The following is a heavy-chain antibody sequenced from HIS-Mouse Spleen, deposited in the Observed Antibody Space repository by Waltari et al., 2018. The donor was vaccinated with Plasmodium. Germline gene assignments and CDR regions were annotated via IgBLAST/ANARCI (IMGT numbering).Heavy chain of an antibody. J-gene: IGHJ5*02. CDR2: IYYSGST. V-gene: IGHV4-31*03. Sequence: QVQLQESGPGLVKPSQTLSLPCRVSGGSISRGGYYWRWIRQHPGKGLEWIGYIYYSGSTYYNPSLKSRVTISVDTSKNQFSLKVNSVTAADTAVYYCARWVGNWFDPWGQGTLVTVSS. CDR3: ARWVGNWFDP. D-gene: IGHD1-26*01. CDR1: GGSISRGGYY.